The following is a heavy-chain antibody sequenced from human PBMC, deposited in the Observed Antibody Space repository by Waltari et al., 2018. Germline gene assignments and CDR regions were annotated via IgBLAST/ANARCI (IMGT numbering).Heavy chain of an antibody. Sequence: EVQLVESGGGLVKPGGSLRLSCAASGFTFSSYSMNWVRQAPGKGLEWVSSISSSSSYIYYADSVKGRFTISRDNAKNSLYLQMNSLRAEDTAVYYCARLRIWGSYVDYWGQGTLVTVSS. CDR3: ARLRIWGSYVDY. CDR2: ISSSSSYI. V-gene: IGHV3-21*01. J-gene: IGHJ4*02. D-gene: IGHD3-16*01. CDR1: GFTFSSYS.